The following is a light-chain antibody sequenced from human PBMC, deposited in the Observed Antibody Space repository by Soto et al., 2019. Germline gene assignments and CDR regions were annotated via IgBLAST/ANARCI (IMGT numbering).Light chain of an antibody. Sequence: EIVMTQSPGTLSVSPGERATLSCRASQSVRSNLAWYQQKPGQAPRLLIYAVSTRATGIPARFSGSGSGTEFTLTIRSLQSEDSAVYYCQQHNNWPLTFGGGTKVELK. CDR1: QSVRSN. V-gene: IGKV3-15*01. J-gene: IGKJ4*01. CDR2: AVS. CDR3: QQHNNWPLT.